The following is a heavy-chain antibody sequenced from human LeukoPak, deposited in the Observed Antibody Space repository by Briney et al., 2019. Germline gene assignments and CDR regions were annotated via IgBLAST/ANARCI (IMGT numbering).Heavy chain of an antibody. CDR2: MSSGGTYI. CDR1: GFTFSTSA. V-gene: IGHV3-21*06. J-gene: IGHJ4*02. D-gene: IGHD3-3*01. Sequence: GGSLRLSCAASGFTFSTSAMTWVRQAPGKGLEWVSSMSSGGTYIYYADSVRGRFTISRDNAKNSLYLVMNSLRVEDTAVYYCARDRPTVASRLFAVHWGQGTLVTVSS. CDR3: ARDRPTVASRLFAVH.